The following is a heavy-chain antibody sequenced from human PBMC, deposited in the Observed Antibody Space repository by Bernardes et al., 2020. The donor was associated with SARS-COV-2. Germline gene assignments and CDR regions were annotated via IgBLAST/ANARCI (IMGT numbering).Heavy chain of an antibody. CDR2: IKRDGCET. CDR3: VRSAGMDV. V-gene: IGHV3-7*03. CDR1: RFDFSDYW. Sequence: GGYLRLSCAGSRFDFSDYWMTWVRQAPGKGLEWVANIKRDGCETYYVDSVKGRFTISRDNAKNLVFLQMNSLRAEDTAVFYCVRSAGMDVWGQGTMVTVSS. J-gene: IGHJ6*02.